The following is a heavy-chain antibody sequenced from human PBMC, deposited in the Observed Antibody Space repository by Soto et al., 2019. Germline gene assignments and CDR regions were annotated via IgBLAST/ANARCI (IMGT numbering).Heavy chain of an antibody. Sequence: SGPTLVNPTQTLTLTCTFSGFSLSTSGVGVGWIRQPPGKALEWLALIYWNDDKRYSPSLKSRLTITKATSKNQVVLTMTNWDPVDTYTYHSPDLSHMVRGPHGPKYYFDYWGQVTLVTVSS. CDR1: GFSLSTSGVG. J-gene: IGHJ4*02. D-gene: IGHD3-10*01. CDR3: PDLSHMVRGPHGPKYYFDY. V-gene: IGHV2-5*01. CDR2: IYWNDDK.